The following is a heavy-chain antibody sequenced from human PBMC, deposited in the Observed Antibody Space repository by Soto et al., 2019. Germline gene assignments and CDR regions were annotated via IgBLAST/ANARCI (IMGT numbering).Heavy chain of an antibody. CDR3: ASTVGAAAAKRNYCMDV. V-gene: IGHV1-69*13. Sequence: SVKVSCKASGGTFSSYAISWVRQAPGQGLEWMGGIIPIFGTANYAQKFQGRVTITADESTSTAYMELSSLRSEDTAVYYCASTVGAAAAKRNYCMDVWGQGTTVTVSS. CDR1: GGTFSSYA. D-gene: IGHD6-13*01. J-gene: IGHJ6*02. CDR2: IIPIFGTA.